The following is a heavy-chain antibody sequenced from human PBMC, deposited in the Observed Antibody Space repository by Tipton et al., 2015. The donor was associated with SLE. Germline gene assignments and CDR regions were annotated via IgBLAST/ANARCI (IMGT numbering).Heavy chain of an antibody. J-gene: IGHJ3*02. Sequence: TLSLTCSVSGAFINNFDNKDSWAWIRQPPGKGLEWIGSVDYSGKVSYNPSLGSRVTTSADTSRNQFSLRLTSVTAADTALYYCARGEMDVFDIWGQGTVVSVSS. CDR2: VDYSGKV. CDR1: GAFINNFDNKDS. CDR3: ARGEMDVFDI. V-gene: IGHV4-39*07.